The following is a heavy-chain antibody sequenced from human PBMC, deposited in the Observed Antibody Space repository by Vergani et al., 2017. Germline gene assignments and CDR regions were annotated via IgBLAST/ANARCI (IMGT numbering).Heavy chain of an antibody. J-gene: IGHJ3*02. Sequence: EVQLVESGGGLVQPGGSLRLSCAASGFTFSSYAMSWVRQAPGKGLEWVSYISSSGSTIYYADSVKGRFTISRDNAKNSLYLQMNSLRAEDTAVYYCARDKGRYCSSTSCYNYAFDIWGQGTMVTVSS. CDR2: ISSSGSTI. D-gene: IGHD2-2*02. CDR3: ARDKGRYCSSTSCYNYAFDI. CDR1: GFTFSSYA. V-gene: IGHV3-48*03.